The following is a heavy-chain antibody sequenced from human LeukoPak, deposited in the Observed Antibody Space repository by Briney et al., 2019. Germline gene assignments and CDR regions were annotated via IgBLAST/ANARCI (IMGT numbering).Heavy chain of an antibody. Sequence: GEALKISCEGSGYSFTSYWIGWVRQRPGKGLEGVGIIYPGDSNTRYSQSFQAQLNISADKSLSADYLQWTSLTASDSAMYYCVRSPRKFWYFDLWGRGTLVTVSS. J-gene: IGHJ2*01. CDR1: GYSFTSYW. CDR3: VRSPRKFWYFDL. CDR2: IYPGDSNT. V-gene: IGHV5-51*01.